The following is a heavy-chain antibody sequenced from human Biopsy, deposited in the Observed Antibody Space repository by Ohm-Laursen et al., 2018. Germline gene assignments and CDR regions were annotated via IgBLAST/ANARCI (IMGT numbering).Heavy chain of an antibody. V-gene: IGHV3-33*01. J-gene: IGHJ4*02. CDR3: ARDLGNLRGVMFYLDS. D-gene: IGHD3-16*01. CDR1: GFTFSSFG. CDR2: VWYDGNNK. Sequence: SLRLSCAASGFTFSSFGMHWVRQAPGKGLEWVAVVWYDGNNKFYADSVEGRFTISRDNFKNTVYLEMNSLRPEDTAVYYCARDLGNLRGVMFYLDSWGQGTLVSVSS.